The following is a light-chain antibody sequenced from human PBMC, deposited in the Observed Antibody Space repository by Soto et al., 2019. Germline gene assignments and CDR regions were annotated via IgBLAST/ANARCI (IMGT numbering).Light chain of an antibody. Sequence: EIVLTQSPATLSSFPGERVTLSCRASQYINTRLAWYQHRPGQAPRLLIYQPSIRAAGIPARFSASGSGTDFTLTISNVQPEDFALYYCHQRQSWPRTFGQGTKVDI. CDR1: QYINTR. V-gene: IGKV3-11*01. CDR3: HQRQSWPRT. CDR2: QPS. J-gene: IGKJ1*01.